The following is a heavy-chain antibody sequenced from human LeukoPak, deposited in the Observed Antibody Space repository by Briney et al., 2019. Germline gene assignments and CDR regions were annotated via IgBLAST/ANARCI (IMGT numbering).Heavy chain of an antibody. D-gene: IGHD6-19*01. Sequence: GGSLRLSCAASGFNFNTYGMHWVRQAPGKGLEWVAILWDDGTTQYYAESVKGRFTISRDNSKHTVYLQMNSLRAEDTAVYYCARDRRSSGWYPWGQGTLVTVSS. J-gene: IGHJ5*02. CDR2: LWDDGTTQ. CDR1: GFNFNTYG. CDR3: ARDRRSSGWYP. V-gene: IGHV3-33*01.